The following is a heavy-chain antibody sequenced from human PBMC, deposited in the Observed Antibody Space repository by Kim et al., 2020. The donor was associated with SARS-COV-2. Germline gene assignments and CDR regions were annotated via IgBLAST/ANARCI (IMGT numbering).Heavy chain of an antibody. J-gene: IGHJ6*02. CDR3: ARGWYRYYYYYGMDV. D-gene: IGHD6-13*01. CDR2: INPNSGGT. CDR1: GYTFTGYY. Sequence: ASVKVSCKASGYTFTGYYMHWVRQAPGQGLEWMGWINPNSGGTNYAQKFQGRVTMTRDTSISTAYMELSRLRSDDTAVYYCARGWYRYYYYYGMDVWGQGTTVTVSS. V-gene: IGHV1-2*02.